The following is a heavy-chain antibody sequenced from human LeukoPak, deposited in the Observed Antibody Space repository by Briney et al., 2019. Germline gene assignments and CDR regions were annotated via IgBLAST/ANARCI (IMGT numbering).Heavy chain of an antibody. V-gene: IGHV4-39*01. J-gene: IGHJ5*02. CDR1: GGSISSSSYY. CDR2: IYYSGST. CDR3: AGTSEGALSWFDP. Sequence: PSETLSLTCTVSGGSISSSSYYWGWIRQPPGKGLEWIGSIYYSGSTYYNPSLKSRVTISVDTSKNQFSLKLSSVTAADTAVYYCAGTSEGALSWFDPWGQGTLVTVSS. D-gene: IGHD3-16*01.